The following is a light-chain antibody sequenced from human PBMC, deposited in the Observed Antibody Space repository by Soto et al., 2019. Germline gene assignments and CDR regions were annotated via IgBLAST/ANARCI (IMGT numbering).Light chain of an antibody. V-gene: IGKV3-20*01. CDR3: QQCGSSPLT. CDR2: GAS. J-gene: IGKJ4*01. Sequence: EIVLTQFPGTLSLSPGESATLSCRASQSVSSSYLAWYQQKPGQAPRVLNYGASSRASGIPDRFSGSGSGTDFTLTISRLEPEDFAVYYCQQCGSSPLTFGGGTRVEIK. CDR1: QSVSSSY.